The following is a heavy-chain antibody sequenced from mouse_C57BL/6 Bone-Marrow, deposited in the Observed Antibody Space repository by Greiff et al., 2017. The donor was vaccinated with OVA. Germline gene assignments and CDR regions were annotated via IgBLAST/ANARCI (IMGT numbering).Heavy chain of an antibody. V-gene: IGHV14-4*01. D-gene: IGHD2-4*01. Sequence: VQLKESGAELVRPGASVKLSCTASGFNFTDDYMHWVKQRPEQGLEWIGWIDPENGDTEYASKFQGKATITADTSSNTAYLQLSSLTSEDTAVYYCTTRDYDGAWFAYWGQGTLVTVSA. CDR2: IDPENGDT. CDR3: TTRDYDGAWFAY. J-gene: IGHJ3*01. CDR1: GFNFTDDY.